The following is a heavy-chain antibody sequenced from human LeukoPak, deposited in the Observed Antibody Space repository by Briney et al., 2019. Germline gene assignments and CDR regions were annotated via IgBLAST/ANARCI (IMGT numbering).Heavy chain of an antibody. V-gene: IGHV3-74*01. CDR2: TNLHGTTV. CDR3: ASAYTYVRLGDH. J-gene: IGHJ4*02. CDR1: GLRFSNYW. Sequence: GGSLRLSCAVSGLRFSNYWMHWVRQAPGKGLVWVARTNLHGTTVDYADSVTGRFTISRDNAKNTLFLQMNSLRAEDTAVYYCASAYTYVRLGDHWGQGTLVTVSS. D-gene: IGHD3-16*01.